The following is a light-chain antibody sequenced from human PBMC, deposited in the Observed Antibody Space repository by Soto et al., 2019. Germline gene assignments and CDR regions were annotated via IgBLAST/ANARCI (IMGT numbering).Light chain of an antibody. CDR3: ISYRSSSTRV. Sequence: QSALTQPASVSGSPGQSITLSCTGTTSDVGGYNSVSWYQQHPGKAPKLMIYDVSNRPSGVSNRFSGSKSGNTASLTISGLQAEDEADYYCISYRSSSTRVFGGGTKLTVL. V-gene: IGLV2-14*01. CDR2: DVS. J-gene: IGLJ2*01. CDR1: TSDVGGYNS.